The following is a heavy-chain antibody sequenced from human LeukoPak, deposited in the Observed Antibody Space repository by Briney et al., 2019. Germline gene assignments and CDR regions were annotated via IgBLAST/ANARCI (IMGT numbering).Heavy chain of an antibody. Sequence: PSETRSLTCTVSGGSISSGDYYWSWIRQPPGKGLEWIGYIYYSGSTYYNPSLKSRVTISVDTSKNQFSLKLSSVTAADTAVYYCARSHTGYDSGWYVLDYWGQGTLVTVSS. CDR2: IYYSGST. CDR3: ARSHTGYDSGWYVLDY. D-gene: IGHD6-19*01. CDR1: GGSISSGDYY. V-gene: IGHV4-30-4*01. J-gene: IGHJ4*02.